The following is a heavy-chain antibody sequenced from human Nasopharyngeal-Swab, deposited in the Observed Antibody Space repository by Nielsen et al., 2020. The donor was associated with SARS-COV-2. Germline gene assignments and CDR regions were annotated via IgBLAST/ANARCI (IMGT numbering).Heavy chain of an antibody. J-gene: IGHJ4*02. CDR2: ISWNSGSI. CDR3: AKGGTNWANFDY. Sequence: SCAASGFTFDDYAMHWVRQAPGKGLEWVSGISWNSGSIGYADSVKGRFTISRDNAKNSLYLQMNSLRAEDTALYYCAKGGTNWANFDYWGQGTLVTVSS. V-gene: IGHV3-9*01. CDR1: GFTFDDYA. D-gene: IGHD7-27*01.